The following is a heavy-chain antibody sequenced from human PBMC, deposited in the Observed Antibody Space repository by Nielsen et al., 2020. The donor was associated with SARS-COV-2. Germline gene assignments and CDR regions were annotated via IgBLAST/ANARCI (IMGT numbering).Heavy chain of an antibody. V-gene: IGHV3-74*01. CDR3: ARDREPGYNAVDY. CDR1: GFTFSSFS. J-gene: IGHJ4*02. CDR2: INPDGTSI. Sequence: GESLKISCAASGFTFSSFSMGWVRQVPGKGLVWVARINPDGTSISYGDSVKGRFTISRDHAKNTLFLQMSSLRAEDTAIYYCARDREPGYNAVDYWGQGTLVTVSS. D-gene: IGHD1-14*01.